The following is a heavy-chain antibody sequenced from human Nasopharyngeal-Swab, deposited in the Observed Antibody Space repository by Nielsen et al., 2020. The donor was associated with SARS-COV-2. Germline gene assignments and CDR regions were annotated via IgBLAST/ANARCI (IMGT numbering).Heavy chain of an antibody. Sequence: GESLKISCAASGFTFSSYGMHWVRQAPGKGLEWVAVIWCDGSNKYYADSVKGRFTISRDNSKNTLYLQMNSLRAEDTAVYYCAREGDYYYDSSYGMDVWGQGTTVTVSS. J-gene: IGHJ6*02. CDR2: IWCDGSNK. V-gene: IGHV3-33*01. CDR1: GFTFSSYG. CDR3: AREGDYYYDSSYGMDV. D-gene: IGHD3-22*01.